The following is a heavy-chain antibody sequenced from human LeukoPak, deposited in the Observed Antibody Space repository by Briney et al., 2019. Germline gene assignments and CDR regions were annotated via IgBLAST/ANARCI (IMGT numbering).Heavy chain of an antibody. J-gene: IGHJ4*02. V-gene: IGHV3-48*03. CDR1: GFTFSRYE. CDR2: IGSSDSTI. D-gene: IGHD1-26*01. CDR3: AREKGLRVGASVFDC. Sequence: HPGGSLRLSCAASGFTFSRYEMNWVRQAPGKGLEWVSYIGSSDSTIYYADSVKGRFTISRDNAKNSLYLQMNSLRAEDTAIYYCAREKGLRVGASVFDCWGQGTLVTVSS.